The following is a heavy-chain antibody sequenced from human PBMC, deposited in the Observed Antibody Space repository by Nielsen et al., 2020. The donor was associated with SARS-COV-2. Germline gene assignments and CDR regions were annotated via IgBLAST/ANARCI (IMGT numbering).Heavy chain of an antibody. D-gene: IGHD4-17*01. CDR2: MNPNSGNT. V-gene: IGHV1-8*01. Sequence: ASVQVSCKASGYTFTSYDINWVRQATGQGLEWMGWMNPNSGNTGYAQKFQGRVTMTRNTSISTAYMELSSLRSEDTAVYYCAGGVHLPDYGDYLYYYYGMDVWGQGTTVTVSS. J-gene: IGHJ6*02. CDR3: AGGVHLPDYGDYLYYYYGMDV. CDR1: GYTFTSYD.